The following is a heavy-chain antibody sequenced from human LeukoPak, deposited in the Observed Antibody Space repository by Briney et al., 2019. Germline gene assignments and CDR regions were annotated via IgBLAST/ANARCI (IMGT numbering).Heavy chain of an antibody. J-gene: IGHJ4*02. V-gene: IGHV4-4*09. CDR2: IHTSGST. CDR1: GGSSSSYY. D-gene: IGHD4-17*01. Sequence: SETLSLTCTVSGGSSSSYYWTWIRQPPGKGLEWIGCIHTSGSTDYNPSLKSRVTMSIDTSKNQFSLKLSSVTAADTAVYYCARGDYGDYFDYWGQGTLVTVSS. CDR3: ARGDYGDYFDY.